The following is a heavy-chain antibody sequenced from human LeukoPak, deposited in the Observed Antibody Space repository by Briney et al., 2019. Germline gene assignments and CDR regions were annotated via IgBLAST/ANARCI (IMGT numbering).Heavy chain of an antibody. CDR2: IYSSGST. D-gene: IGHD3-3*01. V-gene: IGHV4-4*07. J-gene: IGHJ4*02. CDR3: AREPFWSGYYSNLHFDY. Sequence: SETLSLICTVSGGSVSSYYWSWIRQPAGKGLEWIGRIYSSGSTDYNPSLKSRVTMSVDTSKNQFSLKLSSVTAADTAVYYCAREPFWSGYYSNLHFDYWGQGTLVTVSS. CDR1: GGSVSSYY.